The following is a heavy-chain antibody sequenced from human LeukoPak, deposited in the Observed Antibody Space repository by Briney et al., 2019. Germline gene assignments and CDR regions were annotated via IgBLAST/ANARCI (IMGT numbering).Heavy chain of an antibody. CDR2: IYYSGST. V-gene: IGHV4-39*01. Sequence: SETLSLTCTVSGDSIITSSYYWGWIRQPPGKGPEWIGNIYYSGSTYYNPSLKSRVTISVDTSKNQFSLKLSSVTAADTAVYYCARLDISGTTPRFDYWGQGTLVTVSS. CDR3: ARLDISGTTPRFDY. J-gene: IGHJ4*02. D-gene: IGHD1-7*01. CDR1: GDSIITSSYY.